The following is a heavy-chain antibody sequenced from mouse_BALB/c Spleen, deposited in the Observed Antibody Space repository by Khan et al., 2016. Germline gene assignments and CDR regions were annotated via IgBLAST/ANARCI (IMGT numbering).Heavy chain of an antibody. Sequence: EVELVESDPDLVKPGASVKISCKASGYSFTAYYMYWVKQSHGKSLEWIGRINPNNGATTFNQKFKGKAILTVDKSSTTAYMELRSLASEDSAVYDGARDDYVNWGEGTTLTVSS. CDR3: ARDDYVN. D-gene: IGHD2-4*01. J-gene: IGHJ2*01. CDR2: INPNNGAT. CDR1: GYSFTAYY. V-gene: IGHV1-18*01.